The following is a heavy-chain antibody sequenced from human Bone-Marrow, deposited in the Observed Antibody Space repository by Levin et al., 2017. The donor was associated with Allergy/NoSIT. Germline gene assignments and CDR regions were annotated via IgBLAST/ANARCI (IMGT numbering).Heavy chain of an antibody. J-gene: IGHJ5*02. CDR1: GGTFSSYA. V-gene: IGHV1-69*01. CDR2: IIPIFGTA. D-gene: IGHD3-16*01. CDR3: AREGTRSSTPIYVWGSYGSGWFDP. Sequence: KISCKASGGTFSSYAISWVRQAPGQGLEWMGGIIPIFGTANYAQKFQGRVTITADESTSTAYMELSSLRSEDTAVYYCAREGTRSSTPIYVWGSYGSGWFDPWGQGTLVTVSS.